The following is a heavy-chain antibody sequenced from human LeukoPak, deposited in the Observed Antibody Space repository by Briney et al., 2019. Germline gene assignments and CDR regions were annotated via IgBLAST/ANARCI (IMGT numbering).Heavy chain of an antibody. CDR3: ARGMGTYYYDSSGYSPYDY. J-gene: IGHJ4*02. CDR2: INPSGGST. Sequence: ASVKVSCKASGYTFTSYYMHWVRQAPGQGLEWMGIINPSGGSTSYAQKFQGRVTMTRDTSTSAVYMELSSLRSEDTAVYYYARGMGTYYYDSSGYSPYDYWGQGTLVTVSS. V-gene: IGHV1-46*01. D-gene: IGHD3-22*01. CDR1: GYTFTSYY.